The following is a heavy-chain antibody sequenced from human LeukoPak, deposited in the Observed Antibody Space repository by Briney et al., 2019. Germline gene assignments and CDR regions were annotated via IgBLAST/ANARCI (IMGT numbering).Heavy chain of an antibody. J-gene: IGHJ6*02. CDR1: GFTFSNYN. CDR2: ITSNRSTI. Sequence: AGGSLRLSCAASGFTFSNYNMNWVRQAPGKGLEWVSYITSNRSTIYYADSVKGRFTISRDNVKNSLYLQMNSLRAEDTAVYYCARESPLYYGMDVWGQGTTVTVSS. V-gene: IGHV3-48*01. CDR3: ARESPLYYGMDV.